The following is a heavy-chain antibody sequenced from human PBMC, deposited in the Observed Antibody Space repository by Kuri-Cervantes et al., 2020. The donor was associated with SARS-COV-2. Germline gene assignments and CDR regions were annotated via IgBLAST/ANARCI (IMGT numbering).Heavy chain of an antibody. CDR3: ARGGYDSSGYYYGLGFDY. V-gene: IGHV4-34*01. Sequence: SQTLSLTCAVYGGSLSGYYWSWIRQPPGKGLEWIGEINHSGSTNYNPSLKSRVTISVDTSRNQFSLKLSSVTAADTAVYYCARGGYDSSGYYYGLGFDYWGQGTLVTVSS. CDR1: GGSLSGYY. CDR2: INHSGST. D-gene: IGHD3-22*01. J-gene: IGHJ4*02.